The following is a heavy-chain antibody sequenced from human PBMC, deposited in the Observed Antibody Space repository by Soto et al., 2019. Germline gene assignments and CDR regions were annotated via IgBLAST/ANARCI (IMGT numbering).Heavy chain of an antibody. CDR1: GGSISSCGYY. CDR2: IYYSGST. Sequence: SETLSLTCTVSGGSISSCGYYWSWIRQHPGKGLEWIGYIYYSGSTYYNPSLKSRVTISVDTSKNQFSLKLISVTAADTAVYYCARDVSTTVTNYFDYWGQGTLVTVSS. J-gene: IGHJ4*02. CDR3: ARDVSTTVTNYFDY. V-gene: IGHV4-31*03. D-gene: IGHD4-4*01.